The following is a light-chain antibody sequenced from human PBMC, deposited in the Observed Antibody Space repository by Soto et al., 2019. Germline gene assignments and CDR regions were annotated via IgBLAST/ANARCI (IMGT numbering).Light chain of an antibody. V-gene: IGKV1-5*03. CDR1: QSISSW. CDR2: KAS. Sequence: DIQMTRSPSTLSASVGDRVTITCRASQSISSWLAWYQQKPGKAPKLLIYKASSLESGVPSRFSGSGSGTEFTLTISSLQPDDFAVYYCQQYNNWPPLTFGGGTKVDI. CDR3: QQYNNWPPLT. J-gene: IGKJ4*01.